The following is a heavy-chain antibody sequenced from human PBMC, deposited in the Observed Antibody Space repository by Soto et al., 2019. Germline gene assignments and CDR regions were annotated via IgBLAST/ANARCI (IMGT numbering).Heavy chain of an antibody. Sequence: AGSLRLSCVGSGFTLNNYGVHWVRQAPGKGLEWVAVIWYDGLRQSYADSVRGRFTISRDSSTNTIYLQMSSLRAEDTANYFCVRESTPPFFDSWGQGTPVTVSS. J-gene: IGHJ4*02. CDR1: GFTLNNYG. D-gene: IGHD2-15*01. CDR3: VRESTPPFFDS. V-gene: IGHV3-33*01. CDR2: IWYDGLRQ.